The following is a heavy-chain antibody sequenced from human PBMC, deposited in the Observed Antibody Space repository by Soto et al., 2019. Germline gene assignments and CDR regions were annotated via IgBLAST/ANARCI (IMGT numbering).Heavy chain of an antibody. CDR1: GGSVSSGSYY. D-gene: IGHD5-12*01. V-gene: IGHV4-61*01. CDR2: IYYSGST. CDR3: AREGNLGRWLQPLDF. Sequence: SETLSLTCTVSGGSVSSGSYYWSWIRQPPGKGLEWIGYIYYSGSTNYNPSLKSRVTMSLDTSKNQFSLRLISVTAADTAKYFCAREGNLGRWLQPLDFWGQGTLVTVSS. J-gene: IGHJ4*02.